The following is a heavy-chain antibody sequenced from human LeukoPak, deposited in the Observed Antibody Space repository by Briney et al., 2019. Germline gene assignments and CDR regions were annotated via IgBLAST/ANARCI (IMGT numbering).Heavy chain of an antibody. CDR2: ISYSGST. CDR3: ARVVGGYSYGYCFDY. D-gene: IGHD5-18*01. V-gene: IGHV4-59*01. Sequence: PSETLSLTCSVSGGSISSYYWNWIRQPPGKGLEWIGSISYSGSTNYNPSLKSRVTISVDTSKNQFSLKLSSVTAADTAVYYCARVVGGYSYGYCFDYWGQGTLVTVSS. J-gene: IGHJ4*02. CDR1: GGSISSYY.